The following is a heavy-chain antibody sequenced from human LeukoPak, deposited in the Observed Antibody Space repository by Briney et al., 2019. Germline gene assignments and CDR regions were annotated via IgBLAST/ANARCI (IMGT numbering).Heavy chain of an antibody. J-gene: IGHJ5*02. CDR3: ARHPNQPSNTRGTLFDP. CDR1: GGSISGTTYY. Sequence: PSETLSLTCTVSGGSISGTTYYWGWNRQPPGGGLEWIGSIYYSGGTYYNPSLKTRVNISVDTSKNQFSLNLTSVTAADTAVYYCARHPNQPSNTRGTLFDPWSQGTLVTASS. D-gene: IGHD2-2*01. V-gene: IGHV4-39*01. CDR2: IYYSGGT.